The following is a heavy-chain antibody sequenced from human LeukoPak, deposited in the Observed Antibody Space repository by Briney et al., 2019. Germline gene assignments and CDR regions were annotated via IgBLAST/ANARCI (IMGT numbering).Heavy chain of an antibody. D-gene: IGHD2-15*01. Sequence: ASVKVSCKASGYTFTSYAMNWVRQAPGQGLEWMGWINTNTGNPTYAQGFTGRFVFSLDTSVSTAYLQISSLKAEDTAVYYCASGYCSGGSCPGWWFDPWAREPWSPSPQ. CDR2: INTNTGNP. V-gene: IGHV7-4-1*02. CDR3: ASGYCSGGSCPGWWFDP. CDR1: GYTFTSYA. J-gene: IGHJ5*02.